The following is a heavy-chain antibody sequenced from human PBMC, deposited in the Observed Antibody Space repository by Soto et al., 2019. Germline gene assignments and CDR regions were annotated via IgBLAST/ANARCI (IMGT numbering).Heavy chain of an antibody. CDR1: GYTLTELS. J-gene: IGHJ5*02. CDR3: ARDPTPRRLYRSSSNWFDP. CDR2: FDPEDGET. Sequence: ASVKVSCKVSGYTLTELSMHWVRQAPGKGLEWMGGFDPEDGETIYAQKFQGRVTMTEDTSTDTAYMELSSLRSEDTAVYYCARDPTPRRLYRSSSNWFDPWGQGTLVT. V-gene: IGHV1-24*01. D-gene: IGHD6-13*01.